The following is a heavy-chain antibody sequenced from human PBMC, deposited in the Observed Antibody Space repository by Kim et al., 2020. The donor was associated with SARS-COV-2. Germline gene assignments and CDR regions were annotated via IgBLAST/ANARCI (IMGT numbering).Heavy chain of an antibody. CDR1: GFPFSIYW. Sequence: GGSLRLSCAASGFPFSIYWMSWVRQAPGKGPECVANIKEDGSVKYYVDSVKGRFTISRDNANNSLFLQMSSLRVDDTAVYYCARPLPHDGFNIWGRGTMV. V-gene: IGHV3-7*01. CDR2: IKEDGSVK. J-gene: IGHJ3*02. CDR3: ARPLPHDGFNI.